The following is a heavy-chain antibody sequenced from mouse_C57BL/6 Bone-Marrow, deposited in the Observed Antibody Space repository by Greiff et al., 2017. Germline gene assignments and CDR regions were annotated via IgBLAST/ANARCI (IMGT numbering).Heavy chain of an antibody. CDR3: GQLGHFDY. Sequence: DVQLQESGPVLVKPGASVKMSCKASGYTFTDYYMNWVKQSHGKSLEWIGVINPYNGGTSYNQKFKGKATLTVDKSSSTAYMELNSLTSEDSAVYYCGQLGHFDYWGQGTTLTVSS. CDR2: INPYNGGT. D-gene: IGHD4-1*02. V-gene: IGHV1-19*01. J-gene: IGHJ2*01. CDR1: GYTFTDYY.